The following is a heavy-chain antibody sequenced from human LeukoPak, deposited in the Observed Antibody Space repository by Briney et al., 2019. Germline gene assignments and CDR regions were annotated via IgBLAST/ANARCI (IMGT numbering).Heavy chain of an antibody. CDR3: AREGSDCSSTSCLNNYYMDV. D-gene: IGHD2-2*01. V-gene: IGHV4-59*01. Sequence: SETLSLTCTVSGGSISSYYWSWIRQPPGKGLEWIGYIYYSGSTNYNPSLKSRVTISVDTSKTQFSLKLSSVTAADTAVYYCAREGSDCSSTSCLNNYYMDVWGKGTTVTISS. CDR1: GGSISSYY. J-gene: IGHJ6*03. CDR2: IYYSGST.